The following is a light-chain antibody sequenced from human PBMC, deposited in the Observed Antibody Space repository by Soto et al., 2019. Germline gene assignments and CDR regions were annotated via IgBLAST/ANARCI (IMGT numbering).Light chain of an antibody. J-gene: IGKJ2*01. CDR1: QTINTY. V-gene: IGKV1-39*01. Sequence: DIPMTQSPSSLPASAGDRVTITCRASQTINTYLNWYQQKPGKAPKLLIHGASSLQSGVPSRFSGSGSGTDFTLTISSLQPEDFATYYCQQSNRIPYTFGQGTTVEIK. CDR2: GAS. CDR3: QQSNRIPYT.